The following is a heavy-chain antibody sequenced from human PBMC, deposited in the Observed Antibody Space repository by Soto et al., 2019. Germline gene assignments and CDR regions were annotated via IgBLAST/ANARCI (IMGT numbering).Heavy chain of an antibody. V-gene: IGHV4-34*01. CDR3: ARGLISIAAPGVWFDP. D-gene: IGHD6-25*01. J-gene: IGHJ5*02. CDR2: INHSGST. Sequence: PSVTMSLTCSFDGWSFSDHYGSLIRQHPGKGLEWIGEINHSGSTNYNPSLKSRVTISVDTSKNQFSLKLSSVTAADTAVYYCARGLISIAAPGVWFDPWGQGTRVTVSS. CDR1: GWSFSDHY.